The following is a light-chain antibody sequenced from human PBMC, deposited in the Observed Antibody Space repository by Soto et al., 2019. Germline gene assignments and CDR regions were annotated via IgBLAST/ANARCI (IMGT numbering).Light chain of an antibody. J-gene: IGKJ4*01. CDR2: AAS. Sequence: DIQMTQSPSSLSASVGDRVTITCRASQGIGSALGWYQQKPRKAPKRLIYAASSLPSGVPSRFSGSGSGTEFTLTISSLQPEDFATYYCLQHNSYPPTFGGGTKVEIK. CDR3: LQHNSYPPT. CDR1: QGIGSA. V-gene: IGKV1-17*01.